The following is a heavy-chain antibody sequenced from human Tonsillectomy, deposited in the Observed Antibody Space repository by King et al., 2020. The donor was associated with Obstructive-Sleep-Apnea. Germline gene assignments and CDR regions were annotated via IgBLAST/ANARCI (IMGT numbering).Heavy chain of an antibody. CDR2: IYPGDSDT. D-gene: IGHD2-2*01. V-gene: IGHV5-51*01. CDR3: ARLYCSSTSCQAYYYYGMDV. J-gene: IGHJ6*02. CDR1: GYSFTSYW. Sequence: QLVQSVAEVKKPGESLKISCKGSGYSFTSYWIGWVRQMPGKGLEWMGIIYPGDSDTRYSPSFQGQVPISADKPISTAYLQWSSLKASDTAMYYCARLYCSSTSCQAYYYYGMDVWGQGTTVTVSS.